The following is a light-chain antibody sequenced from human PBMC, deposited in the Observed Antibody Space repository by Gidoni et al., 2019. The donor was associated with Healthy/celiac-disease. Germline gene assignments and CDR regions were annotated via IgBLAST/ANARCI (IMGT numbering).Light chain of an antibody. Sequence: PVLTKPPTASGTPGQGVTIPCSGSSSNIGSNTVNWYQQLPGTAPNLLIYSNNQRPSGVPDRFSGSKSGTSASLAISGLQSEDEADYYCAAWDDSLNGPVFGGGTKLTVL. CDR2: SNN. CDR1: SSNIGSNT. CDR3: AAWDDSLNGPV. J-gene: IGLJ2*01. V-gene: IGLV1-44*01.